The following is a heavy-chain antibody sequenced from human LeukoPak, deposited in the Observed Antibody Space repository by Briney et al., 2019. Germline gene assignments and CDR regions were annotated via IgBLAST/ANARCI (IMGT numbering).Heavy chain of an antibody. CDR2: ISVSGRS. CDR1: GGSISSYY. J-gene: IGHJ6*03. CDR3: AGVKNYYDSKSHYNGGMDV. D-gene: IGHD3-10*01. Sequence: PSETLSLTCIVSGGSISSYYWTWIRQPAGKGLEWIGRISVSGRSNYNPSLKSRVTMSIDASNNQFSLKLTSVSAADTAVYFCAGVKNYYDSKSHYNGGMDVWGKGTTVTVSS. V-gene: IGHV4-4*07.